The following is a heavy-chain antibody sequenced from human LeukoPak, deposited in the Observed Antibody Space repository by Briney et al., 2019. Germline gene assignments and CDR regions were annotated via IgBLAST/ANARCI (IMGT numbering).Heavy chain of an antibody. CDR2: IYDTGST. CDR3: ARVRNFPDAFDI. Sequence: PSETLSLTCTVSGGSIINYYWAWIRKPPGKGLAWIGYIYDTGSTKYNPSLKSRLTISLHTSRNQFSLNLTSLTAADTAIYYCARVRNFPDAFDIWGQGRMVTVSS. CDR1: GGSIINYY. V-gene: IGHV4-59*01. J-gene: IGHJ3*02.